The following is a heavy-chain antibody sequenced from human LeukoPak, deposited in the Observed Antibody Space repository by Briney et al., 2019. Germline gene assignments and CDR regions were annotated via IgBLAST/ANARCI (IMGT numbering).Heavy chain of an antibody. V-gene: IGHV3-7*04. CDR2: MRVDGSDI. J-gene: IGHJ4*02. CDR1: GFTFTNDF. CDR3: ARGRGWTYDS. D-gene: IGHD6-19*01. Sequence: RGSLRLSCAASGFTFTNDFMTWVRQAPGKGLEWVANMRVDGSDIHYVDSVEGRFTISSDNVRNSLYLQMNTLRAEDTAVYYCARGRGWTYDSWGRGTLVTVSS.